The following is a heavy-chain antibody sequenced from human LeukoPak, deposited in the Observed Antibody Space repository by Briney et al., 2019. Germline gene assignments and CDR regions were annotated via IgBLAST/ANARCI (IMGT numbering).Heavy chain of an antibody. Sequence: ASVKVSCKPSGYTFTGYYIHWLRQAPGQGLEWMGWIDPPSGATNSAQKFQDRVTMTRDRSIGTAYMEMCGLYTGVTAVYYCARSGFSTGFYLDFWGQGTLVPVSS. D-gene: IGHD6-19*01. CDR1: GYTFTGYY. CDR3: ARSGFSTGFYLDF. V-gene: IGHV1-2*02. CDR2: IDPPSGAT. J-gene: IGHJ4*02.